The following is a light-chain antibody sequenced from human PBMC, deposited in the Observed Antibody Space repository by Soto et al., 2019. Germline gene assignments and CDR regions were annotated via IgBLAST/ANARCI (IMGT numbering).Light chain of an antibody. V-gene: IGKV4-1*01. J-gene: IGKJ1*01. CDR2: WAS. CDR3: QQYYRTPPT. Sequence: DIGLTQSPDSLAVSLGERATINCKSSQSILYSANNKNYLAWYQQKPGQPPKLLIYWASARESGVPDRFSGSGSGTDFTLTISSLQAEDGAVYYCQQYYRTPPTFGQGTKVEIK. CDR1: QSILYSANNKNY.